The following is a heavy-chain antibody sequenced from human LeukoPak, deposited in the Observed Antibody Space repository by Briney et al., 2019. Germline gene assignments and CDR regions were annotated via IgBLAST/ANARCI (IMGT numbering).Heavy chain of an antibody. CDR1: GGSISSYF. V-gene: IGHV4-4*07. J-gene: IGHJ4*02. Sequence: SETLSLTCTVSGGSISSYFWRWIRQPAGKGLEWIGRIYSSGSTNHNPSLKSRVTMSVDKSENQVSLKLSSLTAADTAVYYCARAGGVVSEYCFDYWGQGTLVTVSS. D-gene: IGHD3-3*01. CDR2: IYSSGST. CDR3: ARAGGVVSEYCFDY.